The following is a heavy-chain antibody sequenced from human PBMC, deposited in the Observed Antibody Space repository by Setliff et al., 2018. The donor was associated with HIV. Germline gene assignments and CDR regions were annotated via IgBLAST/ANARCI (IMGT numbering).Heavy chain of an antibody. J-gene: IGHJ3*02. CDR3: ARILLYDSSAYFVNAFDI. Sequence: SETLSLTCSVSGGSINNYYWSWIRQPPGKGLEWIGQIHYSGTTKYSPSLKSRVTISVDTSNDEFSLKLTSVSEADTAVYYCARILLYDSSAYFVNAFDIWGQGTVVTVSS. D-gene: IGHD3-22*01. CDR2: IHYSGTT. V-gene: IGHV4-59*01. CDR1: GGSINNYY.